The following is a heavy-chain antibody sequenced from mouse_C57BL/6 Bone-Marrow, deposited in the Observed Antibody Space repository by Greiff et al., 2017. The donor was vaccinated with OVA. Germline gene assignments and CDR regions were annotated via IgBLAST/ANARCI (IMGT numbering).Heavy chain of an antibody. D-gene: IGHD2-10*01. Sequence: EVKLLESGGDLVKPGGSLKLSCAASGFTFSSYGMSWVRQTPDKRLEWVATISSGGSYTYYPDSVKGRFTISRDNAKNTLYLQMSSLKSEDTAMYYCARQPTMGDWGQGTSVTVSS. CDR2: ISSGGSYT. V-gene: IGHV5-6*01. CDR3: ARQPTMGD. J-gene: IGHJ4*01. CDR1: GFTFSSYG.